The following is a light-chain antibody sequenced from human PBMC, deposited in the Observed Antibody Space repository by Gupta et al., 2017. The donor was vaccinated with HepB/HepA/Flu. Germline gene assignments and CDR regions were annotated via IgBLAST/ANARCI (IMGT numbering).Light chain of an antibody. CDR3: QKYSDYPIT. CDR1: QNIDTW. V-gene: IGKV1-5*03. CDR2: KAS. Sequence: MQMPQSPAILSASVGDTVPITCRASQNIDTWLAWYQQKAGKAPNLLIYKASTLESGGPSTVSGSGSVTEFTLTISSLHPHDFATLYCQKYSDYPITFGQGTTLEIK. J-gene: IGKJ5*01.